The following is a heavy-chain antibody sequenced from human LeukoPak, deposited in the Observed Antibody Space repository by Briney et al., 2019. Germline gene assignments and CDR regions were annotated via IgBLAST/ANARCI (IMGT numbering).Heavy chain of an antibody. CDR1: EYTFTGYY. D-gene: IGHD6-13*01. V-gene: IGHV1-2*02. Sequence: GASVKVSCKASEYTFTGYYIHWVRQAPGQGLEWMGWINPNSGGTNYAQKFQGRVTMTRDTSISTAYMELSRLRSDDTAVYYCARRGGQQLVRGWFDPWGQGTLVTVSS. CDR3: ARRGGQQLVRGWFDP. CDR2: INPNSGGT. J-gene: IGHJ5*02.